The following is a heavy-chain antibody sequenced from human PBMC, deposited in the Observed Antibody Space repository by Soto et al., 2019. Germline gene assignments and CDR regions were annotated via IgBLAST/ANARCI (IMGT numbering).Heavy chain of an antibody. Sequence: GASVKVSCKASGGTLSSYVISWVRQAPGQGPEWMGGIIPIFGTTTYGEKFQGRVTITADESTSTTYMELSSLKSEDTAVYYCARDPRQDCSGETCYYSWGQGTLVTVSS. CDR1: GGTLSSYV. CDR2: IIPIFGTT. CDR3: ARDPRQDCSGETCYYS. J-gene: IGHJ4*02. D-gene: IGHD2-15*01. V-gene: IGHV1-69*13.